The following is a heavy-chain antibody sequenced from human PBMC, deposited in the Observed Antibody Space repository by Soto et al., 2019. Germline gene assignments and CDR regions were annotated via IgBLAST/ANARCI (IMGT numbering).Heavy chain of an antibody. CDR2: ISYDGSNK. CDR1: GFTFSSYA. D-gene: IGHD2-15*01. CDR3: AGALGYCSGGSCSDAFDI. V-gene: IGHV3-30-3*01. Sequence: GGSLRLSCAASGFTFSSYAMHWVRQAPGKGLEWVAVISYDGSNKYYADSVKGRFTISRDNSKNTLYLQMNSLRAEDTAVYYCAGALGYCSGGSCSDAFDIWGQGTMVTVSS. J-gene: IGHJ3*02.